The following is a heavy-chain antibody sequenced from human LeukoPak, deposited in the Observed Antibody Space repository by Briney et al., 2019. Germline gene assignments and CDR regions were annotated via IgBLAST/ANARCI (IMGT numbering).Heavy chain of an antibody. J-gene: IGHJ4*02. CDR1: GFTFSSYS. CDR3: ARDSRYCSSTSCPYSFDY. CDR2: ISSSSSYI. Sequence: KPGGSLRLSCAASGFTFSSYSMNWVRQAPGKGLEWVSSISSSSSYIYYADSVKGRFTISRDNAKNSLYLQMNSLRAEDTAVYYCARDSRYCSSTSCPYSFDYWGQGALVTVSS. D-gene: IGHD2-2*01. V-gene: IGHV3-21*01.